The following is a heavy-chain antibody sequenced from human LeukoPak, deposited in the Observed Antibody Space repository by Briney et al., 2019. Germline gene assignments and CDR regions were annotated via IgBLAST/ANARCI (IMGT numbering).Heavy chain of an antibody. J-gene: IGHJ4*02. V-gene: IGHV1-46*01. D-gene: IGHD7-27*01. CDR3: AKVDNWGVLTCDY. Sequence: GASVKVSCKASGYTFTKYYIHWVRQAPGQGLEWMGLINPGGDNTNYAQNFQGRVTMTRDTSTSTVYMELSSLRSEDTAIYYCAKVDNWGVLTCDYWGQGTLVTVSS. CDR2: INPGGDNT. CDR1: GYTFTKYY.